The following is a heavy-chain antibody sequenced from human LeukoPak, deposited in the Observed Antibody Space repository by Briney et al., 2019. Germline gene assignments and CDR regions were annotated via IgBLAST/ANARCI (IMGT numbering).Heavy chain of an antibody. D-gene: IGHD1-26*01. CDR2: ISYTVRT. J-gene: IGHJ3*01. Sequence: PSETLSLTCTVSGGSISSSSYYWGWIRQPPGKGLEWIGSISYTVRTYYTPSLKSPFTISVDTSKNQFSLKLSSVTAADTAVYYCAKHETGWELDDAFDFWGQGTLVTVSS. V-gene: IGHV4-39*01. CDR3: AKHETGWELDDAFDF. CDR1: GGSISSSSYY.